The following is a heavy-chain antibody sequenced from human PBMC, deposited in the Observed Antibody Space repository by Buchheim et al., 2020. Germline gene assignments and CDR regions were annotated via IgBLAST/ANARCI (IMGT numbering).Heavy chain of an antibody. V-gene: IGHV3-30*18. CDR2: TSYDGRRQ. D-gene: IGHD2-15*01. CDR1: GFTFSSYG. Sequence: QVQLVDSGGGVVQPGRSLRLSCAASGFTFSSYGMHWVRQAPGKGLEWVAVTSYDGRRQFYADSVKGRFTISRDNSKNKLYLQMNSLRPEDTAVYYCAKDYCNGGSCYYFDYWGRGSL. J-gene: IGHJ4*02. CDR3: AKDYCNGGSCYYFDY.